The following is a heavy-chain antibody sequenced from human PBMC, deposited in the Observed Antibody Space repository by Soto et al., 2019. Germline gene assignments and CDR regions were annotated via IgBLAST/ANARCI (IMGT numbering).Heavy chain of an antibody. CDR2: ISAYHGNT. CDR3: ARDHPHSYGVYYFDY. D-gene: IGHD5-18*01. Sequence: ASVKVSCKASGYTFTTHGISWVRQAPGQGLEWMGWISAYHGNTNYAQKLLGRVTMTTDTSTSTAYMELRSLRSDDTAVYYCARDHPHSYGVYYFDYWGQGTPVTVSS. CDR1: GYTFTTHG. V-gene: IGHV1-18*01. J-gene: IGHJ4*02.